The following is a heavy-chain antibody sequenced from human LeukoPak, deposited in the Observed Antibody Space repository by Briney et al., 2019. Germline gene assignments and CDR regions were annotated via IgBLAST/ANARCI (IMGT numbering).Heavy chain of an antibody. V-gene: IGHV3-23*01. J-gene: IGHJ4*02. D-gene: IGHD3-22*01. CDR3: AKLTYYYDSSGSYYFDY. CDR2: ISGSGGST. CDR1: GFTFSSYA. Sequence: PGGSLRLSCAASGFTFSSYAMSWVRQAPGKGLEWVSAISGSGGSTYYADSAKGRFTISRDNSKNTLYLQMNSLRAEDTAVYYCAKLTYYYDSSGSYYFDYWGQGTLVTVSS.